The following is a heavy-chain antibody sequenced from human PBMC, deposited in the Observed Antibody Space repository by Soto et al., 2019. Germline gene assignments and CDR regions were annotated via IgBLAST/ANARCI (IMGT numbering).Heavy chain of an antibody. Sequence: GGSLRLSCAASGFTVSSNYMSWVRQAPGKGLEWVSVIYSGGSTYYADSVKGRFTISRDNSKNTLYLQMNSLRAEDTDVYYCARVPTIFGVANNAFDIWGQGTMVTVSS. CDR2: IYSGGST. J-gene: IGHJ3*02. D-gene: IGHD3-3*01. CDR1: GFTVSSNY. V-gene: IGHV3-66*01. CDR3: ARVPTIFGVANNAFDI.